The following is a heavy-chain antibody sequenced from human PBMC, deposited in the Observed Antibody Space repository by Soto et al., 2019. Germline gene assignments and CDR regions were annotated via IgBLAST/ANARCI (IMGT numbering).Heavy chain of an antibody. D-gene: IGHD1-7*01. J-gene: IGHJ6*03. CDR1: GYTFTSYG. V-gene: IGHV1-18*01. Sequence: ASVKVSCKASGYTFTSYGISWGRQAPGQRLEWMGWISAYNGNTNYAQKLQGRVTMTTDTSTSTAYMELRSLRSDDTAVYYCASSVHGPQTKKLCGPNWNYGGYYYYYMDVWGKGTTVTVSS. CDR3: ASSVHGPQTKKLCGPNWNYGGYYYYYMDV. CDR2: ISAYNGNT.